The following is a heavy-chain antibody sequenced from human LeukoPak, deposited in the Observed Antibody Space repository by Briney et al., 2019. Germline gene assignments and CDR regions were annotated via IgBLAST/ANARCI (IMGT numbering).Heavy chain of an antibody. CDR1: GFTVSSNY. J-gene: IGHJ6*02. CDR2: IYSGGST. V-gene: IGHV3-53*01. CDR3: ARAPYSSGWYPPYYYYGMDV. D-gene: IGHD6-19*01. Sequence: PGGSLRLSCAASGFTVSSNYMSWVRQAPGKGLEWVSVIYSGGSTYYADSVKGRFTISRDNSKNTLYLQMNSLRAEDTAVYYCARAPYSSGWYPPYYYYGMDVWGQGTTVTVSS.